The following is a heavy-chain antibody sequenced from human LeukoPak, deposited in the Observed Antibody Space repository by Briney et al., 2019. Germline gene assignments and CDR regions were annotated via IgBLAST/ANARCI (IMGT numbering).Heavy chain of an antibody. V-gene: IGHV4-59*12. CDR2: IYYSGST. CDR1: GASITSYY. CDR3: ARVRSYRYLYYFDY. Sequence: SETLSLTCTVSGASITSYYWSWIRQPPGKGLEWIGYIYYSGSTNYNPSLESRVTISVDTSKNQFSLKLSSVTAADTAVYYCARVRSYRYLYYFDYWGQGTLVTVSS. J-gene: IGHJ4*02. D-gene: IGHD3-16*02.